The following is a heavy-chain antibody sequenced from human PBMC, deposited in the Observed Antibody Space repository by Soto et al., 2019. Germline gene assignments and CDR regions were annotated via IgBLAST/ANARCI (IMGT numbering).Heavy chain of an antibody. Sequence: PGESLKISCKASGYIFIDYWIGWVRQMPGKGLEWMGIVYPRDSDTRYSPSFQGQVTISADRSTGTAFLQWRSLKASDTALYYCARPPLPGYSIHFNSWGQGTLVTVSP. CDR2: VYPRDSDT. CDR1: GYIFIDYW. J-gene: IGHJ4*02. CDR3: ARPPLPGYSIHFNS. V-gene: IGHV5-51*01. D-gene: IGHD2-15*01.